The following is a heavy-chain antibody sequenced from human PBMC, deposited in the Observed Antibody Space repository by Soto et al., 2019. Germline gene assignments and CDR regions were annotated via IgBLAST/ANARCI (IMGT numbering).Heavy chain of an antibody. CDR2: MYNTGST. V-gene: IGHV4-59*01. CDR1: GGSLSGYY. J-gene: IGHJ6*02. D-gene: IGHD2-21*02. Sequence: PSETLSLTCTVSGGSLSGYYCSWARQPPGKGLEWIGYMYNTGSTAYNPSFTNRVTISVDTSKSQFSLRLNSVTAADTAVYYCARDLWGYCGTGCYPLDVWGQGTTVT. CDR3: ARDLWGYCGTGCYPLDV.